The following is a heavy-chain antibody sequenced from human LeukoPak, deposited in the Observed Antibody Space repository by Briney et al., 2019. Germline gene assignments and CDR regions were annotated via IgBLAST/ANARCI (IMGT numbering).Heavy chain of an antibody. D-gene: IGHD3-10*01. CDR1: GFTFSSYA. J-gene: IGHJ6*04. V-gene: IGHV3-30*04. Sequence: PGRSLRLSCAASGFTFSSYAMHWVRQAPGKGLEWVAVISYDGSNKYYADSVKGRFTISRDNSKNTLYLQMNSLRAEDTAVYYCARDIYGSGSYFSSYYYYSMDVWGKGTTVTVSS. CDR3: ARDIYGSGSYFSSYYYYSMDV. CDR2: ISYDGSNK.